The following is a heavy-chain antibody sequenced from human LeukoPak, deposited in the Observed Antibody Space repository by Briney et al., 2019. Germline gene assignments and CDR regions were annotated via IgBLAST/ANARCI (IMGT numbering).Heavy chain of an antibody. Sequence: SETLSLTCTVSGGSISSYYWSWIRQPAGKGLEWIGRIYTSGSTNYNPSLKSRVTMSVDTSKNQFSLKLSSVTAADTAVYYRARGVVYSNPYYYYYYMDVWGKGTTVTVSS. CDR1: GGSISSYY. D-gene: IGHD4-11*01. CDR2: IYTSGST. V-gene: IGHV4-4*07. J-gene: IGHJ6*03. CDR3: ARGVVYSNPYYYYYYMDV.